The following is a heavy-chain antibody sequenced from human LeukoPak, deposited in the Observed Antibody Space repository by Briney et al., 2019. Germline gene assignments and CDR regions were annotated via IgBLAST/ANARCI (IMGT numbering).Heavy chain of an antibody. CDR3: APQQGRNLVNYFDY. CDR2: IYYSGRT. D-gene: IGHD2-21*01. Sequence: SETLSLTCAVSGGSMSNNNYYWRWIRQPPGKGLEWIGSIYYSGRTYYNPSLKSRVTISVDTSKNQFSLKLSSVTAADTAVYYCAPQQGRNLVNYFDYCGQGILVIVSS. J-gene: IGHJ4*02. V-gene: IGHV4-39*01. CDR1: GGSMSNNNYY.